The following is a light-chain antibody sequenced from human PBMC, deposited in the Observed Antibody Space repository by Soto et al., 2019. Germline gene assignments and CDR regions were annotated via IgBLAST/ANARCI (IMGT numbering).Light chain of an antibody. V-gene: IGLV1-51*01. J-gene: IGLJ3*02. CDR3: TSYAGSYTLWV. CDR2: DVT. Sequence: QAVVTQPPSVSAAPGQKVTISCSGSSSNIGNNYVSWYQQLPGTAPKLLIYDVTKRPSGVPSRFSGSKSGNTASLTISGLLAADEADYYCTSYAGSYTLWVFGGGTKLTVL. CDR1: SSNIGNNY.